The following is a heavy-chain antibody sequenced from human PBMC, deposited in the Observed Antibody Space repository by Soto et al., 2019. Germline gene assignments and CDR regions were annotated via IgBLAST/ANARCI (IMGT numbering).Heavy chain of an antibody. Sequence: EVQLVESGGGLVKPGGSLRLSCEAPGFTFSSDSMSWVRQAPGKELEWVSCISSGSNYIFYADSVKGRFTISRDNAKNSLYLQMNSLRAEDTAVYYRARDRGWSDYWGQGTLVTVSS. CDR3: ARDRGWSDY. D-gene: IGHD6-19*01. J-gene: IGHJ4*02. V-gene: IGHV3-21*01. CDR2: ISSGSNYI. CDR1: GFTFSSDS.